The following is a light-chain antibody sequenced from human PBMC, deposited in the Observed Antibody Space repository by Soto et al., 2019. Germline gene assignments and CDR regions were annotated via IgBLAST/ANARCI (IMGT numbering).Light chain of an antibody. CDR1: QGIDTS. Sequence: ILLTQSPSSLSASVGDRSTITCRASQGIDTSLAWYQQKPGKAPKLLIYAASNFQSGVPSRFSGSGSGTHFTLTISSLQPEDFATYYCQQLHGYPITFGQGTRLEIK. CDR3: QQLHGYPIT. J-gene: IGKJ5*01. CDR2: AAS. V-gene: IGKV1-9*01.